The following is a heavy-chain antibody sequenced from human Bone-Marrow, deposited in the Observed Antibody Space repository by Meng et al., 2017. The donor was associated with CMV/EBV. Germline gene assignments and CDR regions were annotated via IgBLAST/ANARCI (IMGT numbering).Heavy chain of an antibody. J-gene: IGHJ4*02. CDR2: INPNSGDT. V-gene: IGHV1-2*02. Sequence: ASVKVSCKASGYTFTGYYMHWVRQAPGQGLEWMGWINPNSGDTIYAQKFQGRVTMTRDTSISTAYMELSRLRSDDTAVYYCARRSRISWTPLDYWGQGTLVTVSS. CDR1: GYTFTGYY. CDR3: ARRSRISWTPLDY. D-gene: IGHD2/OR15-2a*01.